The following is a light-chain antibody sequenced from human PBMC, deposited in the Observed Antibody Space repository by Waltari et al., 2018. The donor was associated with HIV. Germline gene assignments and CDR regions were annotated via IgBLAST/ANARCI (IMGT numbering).Light chain of an antibody. CDR3: NSRDSSGVV. CDR2: VKN. Sequence: SSVLTQAPAVSVASEQTVRITCLGDSLSNYFASWYQQKPRHAPLLVIYVKNNRPSGIPERLSVSKSGNTASLTITETQAEDEADYYGNSRDSSGVVFGGGTKLTVL. CDR1: SLSNYF. V-gene: IGLV3-19*01. J-gene: IGLJ2*01.